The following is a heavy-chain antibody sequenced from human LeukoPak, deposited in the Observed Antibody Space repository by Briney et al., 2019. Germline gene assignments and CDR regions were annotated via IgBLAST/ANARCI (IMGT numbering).Heavy chain of an antibody. CDR3: ARGYQSYGGNSLNFDY. V-gene: IGHV3-21*01. CDR1: GFTFSSYS. Sequence: GGSLRLSRAASGFTFSSYSMNWVRQAPGKGLEWVSSICSSSSYIYYADSVKGRFTISRDNAKNSLYLQMNSLRAEDTAVYYCARGYQSYGGNSLNFDYWGQGTLVTVSS. D-gene: IGHD4-23*01. CDR2: ICSSSSYI. J-gene: IGHJ4*02.